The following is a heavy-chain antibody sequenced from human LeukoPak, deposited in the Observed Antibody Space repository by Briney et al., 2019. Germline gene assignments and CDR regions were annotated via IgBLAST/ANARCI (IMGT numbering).Heavy chain of an antibody. Sequence: GGSLRLSCAASGFTFSSYGMHWVRQAPGKGLEWVAVIWYDGSNKYYADSVKGRFTISRDNSKNTLYLQMNSLRAEDTAVYYCARGGIAAADLYYYGMDVWGQGTTVTVSS. J-gene: IGHJ6*02. CDR3: ARGGIAAADLYYYGMDV. V-gene: IGHV3-33*01. CDR2: IWYDGSNK. CDR1: GFTFSSYG. D-gene: IGHD6-13*01.